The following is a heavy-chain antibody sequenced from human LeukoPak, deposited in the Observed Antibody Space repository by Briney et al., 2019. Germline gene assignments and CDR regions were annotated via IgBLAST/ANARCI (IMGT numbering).Heavy chain of an antibody. D-gene: IGHD1-1*01. CDR3: ARRYGIAGFTYFNYYGMDV. V-gene: IGHV4-59*02. Sequence: SETLSLTCTVSGDSVRSFHWSWIRQPPGKGLEWIGHMYHSGSTNYNPSLKSRVSMSVDTSKNQFSLRLSSVTAADTAVYYCARRYGIAGFTYFNYYGMDVWGQGTTVTVS. CDR2: MYHSGST. J-gene: IGHJ6*02. CDR1: GDSVRSFH.